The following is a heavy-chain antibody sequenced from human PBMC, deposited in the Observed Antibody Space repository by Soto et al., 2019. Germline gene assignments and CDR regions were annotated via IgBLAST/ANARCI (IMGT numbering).Heavy chain of an antibody. CDR3: ARDRSSGQYYFDY. CDR2: IIPIFGTA. CDR1: GGTFSSYA. J-gene: IGHJ4*02. D-gene: IGHD3-22*01. V-gene: IGHV1-69*06. Sequence: QVRLVQSGAEVKKPGSSVKVSCKASGGTFSSYAISRVRQAPGQGLEWMGGIIPIFGTANYAQKFQGRVTITADKSTSTAYMELSSLRSEDTAVYYCARDRSSGQYYFDYWGQGTLVTVSS.